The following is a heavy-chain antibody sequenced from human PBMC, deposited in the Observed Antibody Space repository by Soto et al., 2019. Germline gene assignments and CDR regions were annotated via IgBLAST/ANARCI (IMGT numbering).Heavy chain of an antibody. V-gene: IGHV4-59*01. CDR2: IYYSGST. Sequence: SETLSLTCTVSGGSISSYYWSWIRQSPEKGLEWIGYIYYSGSTNYNPSLKSRVTISVDTSKNQFSLKLSSVTAADTAVYYCARDYYDSSGYYVGMDVWGQGTTVTVSS. CDR1: GGSISSYY. CDR3: ARDYYDSSGYYVGMDV. J-gene: IGHJ6*02. D-gene: IGHD3-22*01.